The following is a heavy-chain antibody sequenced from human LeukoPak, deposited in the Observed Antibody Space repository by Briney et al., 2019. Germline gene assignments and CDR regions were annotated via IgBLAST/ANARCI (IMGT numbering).Heavy chain of an antibody. CDR1: GYTFTGYY. D-gene: IGHD3-22*01. V-gene: IGHV1-2*02. Sequence: EASVKVSCKASGYTFTGYYMHWVRQAPGQGLEWMGWINPNSGGTNYAQKFQGRVTMTRDTSISTAYMELSRVRSDDTAVYYCATPPRYYYDSSGYPRYWGQGTLVTVSS. J-gene: IGHJ4*02. CDR2: INPNSGGT. CDR3: ATPPRYYYDSSGYPRY.